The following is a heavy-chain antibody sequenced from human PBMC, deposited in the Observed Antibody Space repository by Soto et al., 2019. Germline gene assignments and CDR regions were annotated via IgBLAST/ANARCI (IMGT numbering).Heavy chain of an antibody. V-gene: IGHV1-46*01. J-gene: IGHJ6*02. D-gene: IGHD3-16*01. CDR3: ASRVYADFDV. CDR1: GFTSTRYS. CDR2: INPNNGGT. Sequence: QVQLVQSGAEVMKPGASVKVSCKASGFTSTRYSVHWVRQAPGQGPEWMGRINPNNGGTNYAQEFQGRVTMTRDTSPTTVYMDLSSLRSEDTAVYYCASRVYADFDVWGQGTTVTVSS.